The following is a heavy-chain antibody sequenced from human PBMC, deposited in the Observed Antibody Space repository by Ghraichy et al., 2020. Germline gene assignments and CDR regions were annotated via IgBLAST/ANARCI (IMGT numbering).Heavy chain of an antibody. V-gene: IGHV3-48*02. CDR2: ISSSSSTI. D-gene: IGHD2-2*01. CDR1: GFTFSSYI. CDR3: ARGQYQLLSTFDP. Sequence: GGSLRLSCAASGFTFSSYIMNWVRQAPGKGLEWVSYISSSSSTIYYADSVKGRFTISRDNAKNSLYLQMNSLRDEDTAVYYCARGQYQLLSTFDPWGQGTLVTVSS. J-gene: IGHJ5*02.